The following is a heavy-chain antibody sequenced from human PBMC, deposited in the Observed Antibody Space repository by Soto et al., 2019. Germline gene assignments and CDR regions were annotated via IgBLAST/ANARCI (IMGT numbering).Heavy chain of an antibody. CDR3: AKAPGYCSSTSCPETRYYYYGMDV. J-gene: IGHJ6*02. V-gene: IGHV3-23*01. CDR2: ISGSGGST. D-gene: IGHD2-2*01. Sequence: GGSLRLSCAASGFTFSSYAMSWVRQAPGKGLEWVSAISGSGGSTYYADSVKGRFTISRDNSKNTLYLQMNSLRAEDTAVYYCAKAPGYCSSTSCPETRYYYYGMDVRGQGTTVTVSS. CDR1: GFTFSSYA.